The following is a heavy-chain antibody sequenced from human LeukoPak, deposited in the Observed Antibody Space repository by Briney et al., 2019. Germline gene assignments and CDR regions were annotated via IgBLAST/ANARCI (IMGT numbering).Heavy chain of an antibody. Sequence: PGGSLRLPCAASGFKLDLYAMHWVRHGPRKGREWVSGVSWSSGKVGYGDSVKGRFTISRDNAKNSLFLQMNTLRREDTALYYCAKGGPMFGEFRSFDYWGRGTLVTVSS. CDR1: GFKLDLYA. V-gene: IGHV3-9*01. CDR2: VSWSSGKV. D-gene: IGHD3-10*02. CDR3: AKGGPMFGEFRSFDY. J-gene: IGHJ4*02.